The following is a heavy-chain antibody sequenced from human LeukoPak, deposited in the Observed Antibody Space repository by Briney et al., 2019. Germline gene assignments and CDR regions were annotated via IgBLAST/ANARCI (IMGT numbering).Heavy chain of an antibody. V-gene: IGHV3-11*01. J-gene: IGHJ4*02. CDR3: ARRRDYFDS. Sequence: LSLTCAVYGGSLSGSYWSWIRQAPGKGLEWVSYISTTGSIGSTIYYADSVKGRFTISRDNANNSLYLQMNNLRAEDTAVYYCARRRDYFDSWGQGTLVTVSS. CDR2: ISTTGSIGSTI. CDR1: GGSLSGSY.